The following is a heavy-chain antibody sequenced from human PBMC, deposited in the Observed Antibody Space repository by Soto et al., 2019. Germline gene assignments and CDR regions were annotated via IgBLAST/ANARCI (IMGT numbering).Heavy chain of an antibody. CDR1: GAALNRGNYY. CDR2: ISVTGAV. CDR3: AGLRIATNNYKWFDP. Sequence: SETLSLTCSVSGAALNRGNYYWSWIRQVPGKGLEWIGHISVTGAVDYNPSLRDRITLSQDTSERQFSLNLRLVTAADTAVYYCAGLRIATNNYKWFDPWGQGTLVTVSS. J-gene: IGHJ5*02. V-gene: IGHV4-31*03. D-gene: IGHD2-21*01.